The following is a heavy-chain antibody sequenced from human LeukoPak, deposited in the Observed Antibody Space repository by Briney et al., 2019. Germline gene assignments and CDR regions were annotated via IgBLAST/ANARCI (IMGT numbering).Heavy chain of an antibody. CDR3: ARPPYSSGASAL. D-gene: IGHD6-19*01. J-gene: IGHJ2*01. CDR1: GFTFSDYW. CDR2: ITRAASTT. Sequence: GGSLRLSCAVSGFTFSDYWMNWVRGAPGNGLVSVSPITRAASTTIYAASVKGRFTITRHNAENTLYLPMNRLRAEPTAVYLCARPPYSSGASALWGRGTLVSVSS. V-gene: IGHV3-74*01.